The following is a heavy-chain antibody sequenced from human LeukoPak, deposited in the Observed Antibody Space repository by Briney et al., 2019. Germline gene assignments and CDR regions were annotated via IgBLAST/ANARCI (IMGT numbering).Heavy chain of an antibody. V-gene: IGHV4-39*01. CDR3: ARVLPHYYYYGMDV. Sequence: SETLSLTCTVSGGSISSSSYYWGWIRQPPGKGLEWIGSIYYSGSTYYNPSLKSRVTISVDTSKNQFSLKLSSVTAADTAVYYCARVLPHYYYYGMDVWGQGTTVTVSS. J-gene: IGHJ6*02. CDR2: IYYSGST. D-gene: IGHD2-15*01. CDR1: GGSISSSSYY.